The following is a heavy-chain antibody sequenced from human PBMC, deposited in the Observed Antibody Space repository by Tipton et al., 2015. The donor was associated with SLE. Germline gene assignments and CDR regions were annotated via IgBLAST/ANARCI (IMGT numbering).Heavy chain of an antibody. CDR1: GYSISSGYY. V-gene: IGHV4-38-2*02. J-gene: IGHJ4*02. Sequence: TLSLTCTVSGYSISSGYYWSWIRQPPGKGLEWIGEINHSGSTNYNPSLKSRVTISVDTSKNQFSLKLSSVTAADTAVYYCARGRGQLWPWDYWGQGTLVTVSS. D-gene: IGHD5-18*01. CDR2: INHSGST. CDR3: ARGRGQLWPWDY.